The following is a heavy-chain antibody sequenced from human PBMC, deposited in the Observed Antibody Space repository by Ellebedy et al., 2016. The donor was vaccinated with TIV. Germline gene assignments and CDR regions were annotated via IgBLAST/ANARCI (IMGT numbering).Heavy chain of an antibody. Sequence: SETLSLXCAVYGGSFSGYYWSWIRQPPGKGLEWIGEINHSGSTNYNPSLKSRVTISVDTSKNQFSLKLSSVTAADTAVYYCASVGMRYYYYYMDVWGKGTTVTVSS. CDR2: INHSGST. J-gene: IGHJ6*03. D-gene: IGHD1-26*01. V-gene: IGHV4-34*01. CDR3: ASVGMRYYYYYMDV. CDR1: GGSFSGYY.